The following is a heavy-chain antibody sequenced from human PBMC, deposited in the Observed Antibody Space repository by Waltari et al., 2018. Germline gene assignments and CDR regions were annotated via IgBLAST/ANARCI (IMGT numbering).Heavy chain of an antibody. CDR3: AKGSWSTIYYYYGMDV. Sequence: QVQLVESGGGVVQAGGSLRLPCAVSEFTFSSFGMHWVREDPGKGLEWVAFIRYDGSNKYYADSVKGRFTISRDNSKNTLYLQMNSLRAEDTAVYYCAKGSWSTIYYYYGMDVWGQGTTVTVSS. V-gene: IGHV3-30*02. CDR1: EFTFSSFG. J-gene: IGHJ6*02. D-gene: IGHD3-3*01. CDR2: IRYDGSNK.